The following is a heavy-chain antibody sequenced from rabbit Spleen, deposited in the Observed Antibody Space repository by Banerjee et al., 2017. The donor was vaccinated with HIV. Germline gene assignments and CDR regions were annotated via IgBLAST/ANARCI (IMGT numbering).Heavy chain of an antibody. CDR3: ARDTSSSFSSYGMDL. V-gene: IGHV1S45*01. CDR2: IAGSSSGFT. J-gene: IGHJ6*01. D-gene: IGHD1-1*01. Sequence: EQLEESGGDLVKPEGSLTLTCTASGFSFINSYWICWVRQAPGKGLEWISCIAGSSSGFTYSATWAKGRFTCSKTSSTTVTLQMTRLTAADTATYFCARDTSSSFSSYGMDLWGPGTLVTVS. CDR1: GFSFINSYW.